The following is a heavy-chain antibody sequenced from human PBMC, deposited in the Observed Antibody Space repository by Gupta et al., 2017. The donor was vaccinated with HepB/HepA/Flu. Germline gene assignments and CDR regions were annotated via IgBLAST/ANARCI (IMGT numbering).Heavy chain of an antibody. V-gene: IGHV1-18*01. J-gene: IGHJ4*02. CDR1: GYTFTCYP. D-gene: IGHD2-21*01. Sequence: QVHLVQSGAEGKKPGASVKVSCDTSGYTFTCYPVAWVRQAPGQSLEWMGWVSAYSGNTKFAQKFQDRLIMTADTSSNTAYMELRNLTSDDAAVYYCARGGGADFVYWGQGTLVTVSS. CDR2: VSAYSGNT. CDR3: ARGGGADFVY.